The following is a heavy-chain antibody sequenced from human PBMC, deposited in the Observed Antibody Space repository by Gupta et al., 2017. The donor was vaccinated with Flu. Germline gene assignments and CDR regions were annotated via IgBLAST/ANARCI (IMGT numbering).Heavy chain of an antibody. CDR2: IYYSGST. Sequence: QVQLQESGPGLVKPSETLSLTCTVSGGSISSYYWSWIRQPPGKGLEWIGYIYYSGSTNYNPSLKSRVTISVDTSKNQFSLKLSSVTAADTAVYYCARVGVATNGLDYWGQGTLVTVSS. V-gene: IGHV4-59*01. CDR3: ARVGVATNGLDY. J-gene: IGHJ4*02. D-gene: IGHD5-12*01. CDR1: GGSISSYY.